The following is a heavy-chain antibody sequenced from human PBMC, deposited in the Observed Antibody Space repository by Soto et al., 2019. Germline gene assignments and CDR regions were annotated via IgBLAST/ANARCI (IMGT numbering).Heavy chain of an antibody. CDR3: AREGYCSGGSCYSRTLDY. CDR2: IYHSSSN. J-gene: IGHJ4*02. Sequence: SETLSLTCTVSGGSISSGGYYWSSIRQPPGKGLEWIGEIYHSSSNNYNPALKCRVTISVDTSKYQFSLKLSSVTAADTAVYYCAREGYCSGGSCYSRTLDYWGQGTLVTVSS. V-gene: IGHV4-39*07. CDR1: GGSISSGGYY. D-gene: IGHD2-15*01.